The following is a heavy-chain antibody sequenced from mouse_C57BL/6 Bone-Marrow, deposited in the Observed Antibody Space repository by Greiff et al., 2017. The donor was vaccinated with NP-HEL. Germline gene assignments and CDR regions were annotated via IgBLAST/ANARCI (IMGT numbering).Heavy chain of an antibody. V-gene: IGHV1-69*01. CDR1: GYTFTSYW. CDR2: IDPSDSYT. D-gene: IGHD1-1*01. J-gene: IGHJ2*01. CDR3: ARGDSTVVATRGHY. Sequence: VQLQQPGAELVMPGASVKLSCKASGYTFTSYWMHWVKQRPGQGLEWIREIDPSDSYTNYNQKFKGKSTLTVDKSSSTADMQLSSLTSEDSAVYYCARGDSTVVATRGHYWGQGTTLTVSS.